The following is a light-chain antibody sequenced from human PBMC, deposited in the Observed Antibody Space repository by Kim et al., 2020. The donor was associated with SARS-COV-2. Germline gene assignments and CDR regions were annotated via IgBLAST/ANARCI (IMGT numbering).Light chain of an antibody. J-gene: IGKJ2*01. CDR2: AAS. CDR1: QGISSY. Sequence: AIQITQSPSSLSASTGDRVTITCRASQGISSYLAWYQQKPGRAPKLLIYAASTLQSGVPSRFSGSGSGTDFTLTISCLQSEDYATYHCQQYYSYPRTFGQGTNLEI. CDR3: QQYYSYPRT. V-gene: IGKV1-8*01.